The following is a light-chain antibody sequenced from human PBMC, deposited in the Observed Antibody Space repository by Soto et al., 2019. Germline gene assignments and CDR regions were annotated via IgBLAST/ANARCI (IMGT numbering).Light chain of an antibody. J-gene: IGKJ1*01. Sequence: DIPMTQSPSTLSASIGDRVTITCRASQNINNWLAWYQQKPGKAPNLLIYDASSLESGVPSRFSGSGSGTEFTLTISSLQRDDFATYYCQQYNTFSPPWTFGQGTKVEI. CDR3: QQYNTFSPPWT. CDR1: QNINNW. CDR2: DAS. V-gene: IGKV1-5*01.